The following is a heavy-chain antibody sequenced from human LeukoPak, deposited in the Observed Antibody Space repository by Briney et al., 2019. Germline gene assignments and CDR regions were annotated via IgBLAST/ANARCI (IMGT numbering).Heavy chain of an antibody. CDR1: GFTFSSHA. Sequence: GGSLRLSCAASGFTFSSHAMHWVRQAPGKGLEWVAVISYDGSNKYYADSVKGRFTISRDNSKNTLYLQMNSLRAEDTAVYYCARDRMVRGVPAYWGQGTLVTVSS. CDR3: ARDRMVRGVPAY. V-gene: IGHV3-30-3*01. CDR2: ISYDGSNK. D-gene: IGHD3-10*01. J-gene: IGHJ4*02.